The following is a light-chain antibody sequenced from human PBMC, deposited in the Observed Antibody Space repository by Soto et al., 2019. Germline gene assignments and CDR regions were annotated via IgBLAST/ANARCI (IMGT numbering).Light chain of an antibody. Sequence: EIVMTHSPATLSVSPGERATLSCRASQSVNSNVAWYQQRPGQAPRLLIYGASSRATGIPDRFSGSGSGTDFTLTISRLEPEDFAVYYCQQYGSSRTFGQGTKVDIK. V-gene: IGKV3-20*01. J-gene: IGKJ1*01. CDR1: QSVNSN. CDR2: GAS. CDR3: QQYGSSRT.